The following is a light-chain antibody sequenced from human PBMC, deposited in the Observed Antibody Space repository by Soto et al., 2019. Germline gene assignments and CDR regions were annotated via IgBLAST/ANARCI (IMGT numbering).Light chain of an antibody. V-gene: IGKV1-5*01. J-gene: IGKJ1*01. CDR2: GAS. CDR3: QQYNSYPWT. Sequence: DVQMTQSPPTMSASVGDRVTITCRAGQSISSWLAWYKKKPGKAPKLLIYGASSLESGVPSRFSGSGSGTEFTLTITSLQPDDFATYYCQQYNSYPWTFGQGTKV. CDR1: QSISSW.